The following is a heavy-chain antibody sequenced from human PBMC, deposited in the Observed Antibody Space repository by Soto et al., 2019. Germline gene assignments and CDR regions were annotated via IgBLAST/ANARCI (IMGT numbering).Heavy chain of an antibody. J-gene: IGHJ4*02. CDR3: QRRRYDILSVSNYYFDY. CDR2: IYPSGST. V-gene: IGHV4-4*02. CDR1: GGSISCSTW. D-gene: IGHD3-9*01. Sequence: PSETLSLTCAVSGGSISCSTWWSWVRQPPGKGLEWIGEIYPSGSTNYNPSLKSRVTISLDKSKNQFSLKLNSVTAAETAVYYCQRRRYDILSVSNYYFDYWGQGTLVTVSS.